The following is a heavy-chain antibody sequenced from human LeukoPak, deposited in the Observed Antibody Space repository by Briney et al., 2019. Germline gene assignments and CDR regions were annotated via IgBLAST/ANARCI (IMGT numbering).Heavy chain of an antibody. V-gene: IGHV3-11*01. CDR2: ISSSGSNI. J-gene: IGHJ5*02. D-gene: IGHD6-13*01. CDR1: GFTFGDYY. CDR3: ARGDSGSWYVCNWFDP. Sequence: GGSLRLSCAASGFTFGDYYMSWIRQAPGKGLEWVAYISSSGSNIYYADSVKGRFTISRDNAKNSLYLQMNSLRAEDTAVYYCARGDSGSWYVCNWFDPWGQGTLVTVSS.